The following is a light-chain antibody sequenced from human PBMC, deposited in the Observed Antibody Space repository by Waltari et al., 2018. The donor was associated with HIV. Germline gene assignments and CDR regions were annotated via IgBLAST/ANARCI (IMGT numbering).Light chain of an antibody. V-gene: IGLV1-47*01. Sequence: QSVLPQPPSASGTPGQRVTIPCSGSSSNTGINDVSCYQPRPATAPKLLIFTNNQRPSCVPDRFSASNSGTSASLAISALQSDEEADYYCAAWDGSLRGGVFGGGTKLTV. J-gene: IGLJ3*02. CDR3: AAWDGSLRGGV. CDR1: SSNTGIND. CDR2: TNN.